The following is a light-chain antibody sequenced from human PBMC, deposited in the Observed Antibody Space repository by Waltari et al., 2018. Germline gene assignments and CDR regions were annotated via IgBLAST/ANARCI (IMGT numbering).Light chain of an antibody. J-gene: IGLJ1*01. CDR3: CSYAGLGIYV. Sequence: QSGLTQPASVSGSPGQSIPISCTGTSSAVGHYNLVSWYQQYPGKAPKPVVYEVTKRTSGVSDCFAGSKSGNTASLTIYGLQSEDEADYYCCSYAGLGIYVFGTGTKVTVL. V-gene: IGLV2-23*02. CDR2: EVT. CDR1: SSAVGHYNL.